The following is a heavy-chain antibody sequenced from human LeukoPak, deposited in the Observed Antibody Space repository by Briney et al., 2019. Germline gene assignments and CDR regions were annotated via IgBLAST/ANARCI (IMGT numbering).Heavy chain of an antibody. CDR3: ARVEFPKAARHVLPYYFDY. CDR1: GGSISSGGYY. CDR2: IYYSGST. Sequence: SETLSLTCTVSGGSISSGGYYWSWIRQHPGKGLEWIGYIYYSGSTYYNPSLKSRFTVSVDTSKNQFSLKLSSVTAADTAVYYCARVEFPKAARHVLPYYFDYWGQGTLVTVSS. V-gene: IGHV4-31*03. D-gene: IGHD6-6*01. J-gene: IGHJ4*02.